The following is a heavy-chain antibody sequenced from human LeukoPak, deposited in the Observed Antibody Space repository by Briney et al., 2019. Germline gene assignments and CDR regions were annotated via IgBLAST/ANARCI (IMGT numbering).Heavy chain of an antibody. V-gene: IGHV4-4*09. CDR3: ARHRIVGARAAFGI. CDR2: IYTSGST. D-gene: IGHD1-26*01. Sequence: SETLSLTCTVSGGSISSYYWSWIRQPPGKGLEWIGYIYTSGSTNYNPSLKSRVTISVDTSKNQFSLKLSSVTAADTAVYYCARHRIVGARAAFGIWGQGTMVTVSS. CDR1: GGSISSYY. J-gene: IGHJ3*02.